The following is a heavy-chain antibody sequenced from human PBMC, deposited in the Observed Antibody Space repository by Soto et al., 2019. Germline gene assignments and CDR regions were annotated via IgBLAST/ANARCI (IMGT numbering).Heavy chain of an antibody. V-gene: IGHV5-51*01. J-gene: IGHJ6*02. Sequence: GESLKISCKGSGYSFTSYWIGWVRQMPGKGLEWMGIIYPGDSDTRYSPSFQGQVTISADKSISTAYLQWSSLKASDTAMYYCARHGDVEYSSSGSYYYYYYGMDVWGQGTTVTVSS. CDR2: IYPGDSDT. CDR3: ARHGDVEYSSSGSYYYYYYGMDV. CDR1: GYSFTSYW. D-gene: IGHD6-6*01.